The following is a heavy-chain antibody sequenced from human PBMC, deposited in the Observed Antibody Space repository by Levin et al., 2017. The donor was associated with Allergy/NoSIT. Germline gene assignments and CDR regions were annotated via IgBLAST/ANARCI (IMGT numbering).Heavy chain of an antibody. V-gene: IGHV1-2*02. CDR1: GYTFTGYY. Sequence: GASVKVSCKASGYTFTGYYMHWVRQAPGQGLEWMGWINPNSGGTNYAQKFQGRVTMTRDTSISTAYMELSRLRSDDTAVYYCARRGLRRDGYKWVRDYYFDYWGQGTLVTVS. J-gene: IGHJ4*02. D-gene: IGHD5-24*01. CDR3: ARRGLRRDGYKWVRDYYFDY. CDR2: INPNSGGT.